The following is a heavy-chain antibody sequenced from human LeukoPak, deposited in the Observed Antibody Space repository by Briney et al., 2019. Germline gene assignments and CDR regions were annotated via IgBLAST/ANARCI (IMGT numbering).Heavy chain of an antibody. Sequence: SETLSLTCAVYGGSFSGYYWSWIRQPAGKGLEWIGRIYTSGSTNYNPSLKSRVTMSVDTSKNQFSLKLSSVTAADTAVYYCARDRPYDFWSGYYKANDAFDIWGQGTMVTVSS. V-gene: IGHV4-4*07. CDR3: ARDRPYDFWSGYYKANDAFDI. J-gene: IGHJ3*02. CDR2: IYTSGST. CDR1: GGSFSGYY. D-gene: IGHD3-3*01.